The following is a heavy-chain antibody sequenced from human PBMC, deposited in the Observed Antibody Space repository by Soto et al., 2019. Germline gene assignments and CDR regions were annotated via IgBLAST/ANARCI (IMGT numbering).Heavy chain of an antibody. J-gene: IGHJ4*02. D-gene: IGHD5-12*01. CDR2: IYWDDNR. CDR3: VHSVAHRGQGSGYYGAGG. V-gene: IGHV2-5*02. Sequence: QITLKESGPTLVKPTQTLTLTCSFSGFSLSTSDMGVGWIRQPPGKALEWLALIYWDDNRRYSPSLKSRITITKDTSKNQAVLTMTNIDPVDTATYYCVHSVAHRGQGSGYYGAGGWGPGTLVTVSS. CDR1: GFSLSTSDMG.